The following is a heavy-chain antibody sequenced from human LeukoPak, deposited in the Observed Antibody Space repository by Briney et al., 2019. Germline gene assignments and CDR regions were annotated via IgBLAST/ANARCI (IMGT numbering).Heavy chain of an antibody. CDR1: GFTFSSYA. CDR3: AELGITMIGGV. D-gene: IGHD3-10*02. V-gene: IGHV3-48*03. CDR2: ISSSGSTI. Sequence: GGSLRLSCAASGFTFSSYAMNWVRQAPGKGLEWVSYISSSGSTIYYADSVKGRFTISRDNAENSLYLQMNSLRAEDTAVYYCAELGITMIGGVWGKGTTVTISS. J-gene: IGHJ6*04.